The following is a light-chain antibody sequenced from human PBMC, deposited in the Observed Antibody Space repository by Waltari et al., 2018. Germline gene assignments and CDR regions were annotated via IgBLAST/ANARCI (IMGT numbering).Light chain of an antibody. CDR1: KLGDKY. V-gene: IGLV3-1*01. CDR3: QAWDSSTVV. CDR2: QDS. J-gene: IGLJ2*01. Sequence: SYELTQPPSVSVSPGQTASITCSGDKLGDKYACWYQQKPGQSPVLVIYQDSKRPPGSPGRCSGSHSWNTATLTISGTQAMDEADYYCQAWDSSTVVFGGGTKLTVL.